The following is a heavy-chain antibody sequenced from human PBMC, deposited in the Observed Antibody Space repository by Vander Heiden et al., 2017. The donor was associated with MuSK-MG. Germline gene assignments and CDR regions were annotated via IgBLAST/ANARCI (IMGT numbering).Heavy chain of an antibody. CDR1: GGTFSSYA. CDR2: IIPILGIA. Sequence: QVQLVQSGAEVKKPGSSVKFSCKASGGTFSSYAISWVRQAPGQGLEWMGRIIPILGIANYAQKFQGRVTITADKSTSTAYMELSSLRSEDTAVYYCAREGVNDYGDYWGQGTLVTVSS. J-gene: IGHJ4*02. CDR3: AREGVNDYGDY. V-gene: IGHV1-69*04. D-gene: IGHD2-8*01.